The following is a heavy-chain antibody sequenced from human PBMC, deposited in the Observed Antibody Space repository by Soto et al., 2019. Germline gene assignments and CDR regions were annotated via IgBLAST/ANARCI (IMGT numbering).Heavy chain of an antibody. D-gene: IGHD2-15*01. Sequence: QITLKESGPTLVKPTQTLTLTCTFSGFSLTTSGVGVGWIRQPPGKALEWLALIYWDDDKRYSPSLKSRLTIPKDNSTNQVVHTITNMEPMDTATSNSEHRRDGLGNFDYWGQGTMVTVAA. V-gene: IGHV2-5*02. J-gene: IGHJ4*02. CDR1: GFSLTTSGVG. CDR2: IYWDDDK. CDR3: EHRRDGLGNFDY.